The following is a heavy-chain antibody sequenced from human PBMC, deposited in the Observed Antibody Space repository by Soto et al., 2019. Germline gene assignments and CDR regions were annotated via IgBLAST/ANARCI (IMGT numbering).Heavy chain of an antibody. Sequence: QVQLVESGGGVVQPGRSLTLSCAASGFPFSSYAFYWVRRPPGKGLEWVAVISYDGYNKYYPDSVRGRFTISRDNSKNTLYLQRNSLRTEDTALYYCARPAAGATDALDIWGQGTKLTVSS. CDR3: ARPAAGATDALDI. D-gene: IGHD6-13*01. CDR2: ISYDGYNK. V-gene: IGHV3-30-3*01. J-gene: IGHJ3*02. CDR1: GFPFSSYA.